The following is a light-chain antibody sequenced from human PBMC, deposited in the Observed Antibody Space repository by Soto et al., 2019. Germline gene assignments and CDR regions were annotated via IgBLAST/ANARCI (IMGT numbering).Light chain of an antibody. V-gene: IGKV3-15*01. CDR3: QQYNNWPPDRT. CDR1: QSVGSN. Sequence: EIVMTQSPATLSVSPGERATLSCRASQSVGSNLAWYQQRPGQAPRLLIYGASTRATGVPARFSGSGYGTEVTRTISSLQSEDVGLYCCQQYNNWPPDRTFGQGTKVEIK. CDR2: GAS. J-gene: IGKJ1*01.